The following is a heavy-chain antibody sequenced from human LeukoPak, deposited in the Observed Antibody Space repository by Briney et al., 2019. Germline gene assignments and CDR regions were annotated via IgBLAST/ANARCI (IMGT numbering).Heavy chain of an antibody. D-gene: IGHD1-7*01. CDR1: GFTFSSYA. J-gene: IGHJ4*02. CDR3: ARKNYGGYFDY. V-gene: IGHV3-64*01. Sequence: PGGSLRLSCAASGFTFSSYAMHWVRQAPGKGLEYVSAIVSNGGATYYANSVKGRFTISRDNSKNTLYLQMGSLRAEDMAVYYCARKNYGGYFDYWGQGTLVTVSS. CDR2: IVSNGGAT.